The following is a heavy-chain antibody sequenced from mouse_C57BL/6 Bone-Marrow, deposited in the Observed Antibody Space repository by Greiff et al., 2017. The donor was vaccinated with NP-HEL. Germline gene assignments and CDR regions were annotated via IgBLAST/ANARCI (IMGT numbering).Heavy chain of an antibody. V-gene: IGHV1-15*01. CDR3: TRYQLRLPLFDY. CDR1: GYTFTDYE. J-gene: IGHJ2*01. Sequence: QVQLKESGAELVRPGASVTLSCKASGYTFTDYEMHWVKQTPVHGLEWIGAIDPETGGTAYNQKFKGKAILTADKSSSTAYMELRSLTSEDSAVYYCTRYQLRLPLFDYWGQGTTLTVSS. D-gene: IGHD3-2*02. CDR2: IDPETGGT.